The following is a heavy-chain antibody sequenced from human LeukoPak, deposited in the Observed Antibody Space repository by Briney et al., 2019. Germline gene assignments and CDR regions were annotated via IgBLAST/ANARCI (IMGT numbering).Heavy chain of an antibody. Sequence: GGALRLSCAASGFNFSRYGMRWGRQAPGKGLGGVAFIRYDGSNKYYADSVKRRFTISRDNSKNTLYLQMNSLRSEDTAVYYCAKAVTTVTTGLDYWGPGTLVTVSS. J-gene: IGHJ4*02. V-gene: IGHV3-30*02. CDR2: IRYDGSNK. D-gene: IGHD4-17*01. CDR1: GFNFSRYG. CDR3: AKAVTTVTTGLDY.